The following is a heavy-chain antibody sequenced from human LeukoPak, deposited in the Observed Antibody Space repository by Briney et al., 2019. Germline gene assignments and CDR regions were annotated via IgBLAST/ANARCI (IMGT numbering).Heavy chain of an antibody. CDR3: ARGRELPLYYFDY. J-gene: IGHJ4*02. CDR1: GFNFSSND. D-gene: IGHD1-26*01. CDR2: ISRSSTTI. Sequence: GGSLRLSCAASGFNFSSNDMNWVRQAPGKGLEWVSYISRSSTTIYYADSVKGRFTISRDNAKNSLYLQMNSLRAEDTAVYYCARGRELPLYYFDYWGQGTLVTVSS. V-gene: IGHV3-48*04.